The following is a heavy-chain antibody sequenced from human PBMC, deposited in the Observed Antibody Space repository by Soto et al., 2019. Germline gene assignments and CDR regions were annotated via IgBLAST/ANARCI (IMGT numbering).Heavy chain of an antibody. V-gene: IGHV4-34*01. D-gene: IGHD3-10*01. CDR3: AVVKRFALVRGVTRMSSFDY. CDR1: EGAFSVYC. CDR2: INHSGAS. Sequence: SETLGFPCALDEGAFSVYCWSWMRQTPGTGLEWIGEINHSGASNYNPSLKSRVSISGDTSKSQFSLKLNSVTAADTAVYYCAVVKRFALVRGVTRMSSFDYWGPGTLVTVSS. J-gene: IGHJ4*02.